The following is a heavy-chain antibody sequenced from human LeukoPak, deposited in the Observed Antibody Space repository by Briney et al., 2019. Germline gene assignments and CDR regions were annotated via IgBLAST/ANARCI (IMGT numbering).Heavy chain of an antibody. CDR3: AKDSMSVVVPTGFDY. V-gene: IGHV3-30-3*01. D-gene: IGHD2-15*01. CDR1: GFTFSGHA. CDR2: ISYDGSNK. J-gene: IGHJ4*02. Sequence: GGSLKLSCAASGFTFSGHAMVWVRQAPGKGLEWVSFISYDGSNKVYADSVMGRFTISRDNSKNTVDLQMNSLRAEDTAVYYCAKDSMSVVVPTGFDYWGQGTLVTVSS.